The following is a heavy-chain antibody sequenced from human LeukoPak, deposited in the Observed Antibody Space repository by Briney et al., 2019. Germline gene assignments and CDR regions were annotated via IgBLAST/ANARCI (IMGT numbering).Heavy chain of an antibody. J-gene: IGHJ4*02. CDR3: ARNGMAAAGTDY. D-gene: IGHD6-13*01. V-gene: IGHV1-8*01. CDR2: MNPNSGNT. CDR1: GYTFTSYD. Sequence: VASVKVSCKVSGYTFTSYDINWVRQATGQWLEWMGWMNPNSGNTGYAQKFQGRVTITRNTSISTAYMELSSLKSEDTAVYYCARNGMAAAGTDYWGQGTLVTVSS.